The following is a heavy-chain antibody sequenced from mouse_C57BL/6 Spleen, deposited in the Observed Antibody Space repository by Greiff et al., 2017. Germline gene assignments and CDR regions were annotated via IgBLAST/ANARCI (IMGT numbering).Heavy chain of an antibody. Sequence: VQLKESGAELVKPGASVKLSCTASGFNIKDYYMHWVKQRTEQGLEWIGRIDPEDGETKYAPKFQGKATITADTSSDTAYLQLSSLTSEDTAVYYCAKLRLQYYYAMDYWGQGTSVTVSS. CDR1: GFNIKDYY. CDR2: IDPEDGET. J-gene: IGHJ4*01. CDR3: AKLRLQYYYAMDY. V-gene: IGHV14-2*01. D-gene: IGHD3-2*02.